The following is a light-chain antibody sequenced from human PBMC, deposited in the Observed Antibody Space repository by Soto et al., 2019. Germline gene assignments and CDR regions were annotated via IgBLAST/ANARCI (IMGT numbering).Light chain of an antibody. CDR1: QSVRSSS. CDR2: GAS. Sequence: EIVLTQSPGTLSLSPGERATLSCRASQSVRSSSLAWYQQKPGQAPRLLIYGASSRATGISDRFSGSGSGTDFTLTISRLDPEDFAVYYCHQYGSSPYTFGQGTKVDIK. V-gene: IGKV3-20*01. J-gene: IGKJ2*01. CDR3: HQYGSSPYT.